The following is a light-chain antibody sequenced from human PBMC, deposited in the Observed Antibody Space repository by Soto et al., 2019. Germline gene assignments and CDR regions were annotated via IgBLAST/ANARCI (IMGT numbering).Light chain of an antibody. CDR1: SSDIGGYNF. V-gene: IGLV2-8*01. CDR3: SSYADTNNLV. J-gene: IGLJ2*01. Sequence: QSALTQPPSASGSPGQSVTISCTGTSSDIGGYNFVSWYQQHPGKAPKLMIDEVNKRPSGVPDRFSGSKSGSTASLTVSGLQAEDEADYYCSSYADTNNLVFGGGTKITVL. CDR2: EVN.